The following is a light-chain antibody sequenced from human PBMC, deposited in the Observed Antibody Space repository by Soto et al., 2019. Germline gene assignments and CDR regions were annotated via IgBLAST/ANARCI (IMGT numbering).Light chain of an antibody. CDR3: QQGYTTPLT. V-gene: IGKV1-39*01. Sequence: DIQMTQSPSSLCASVGDRVTITCRTSQTISTYLNWYQQKPGKAPKLLIYAASSLQSGVPSRFSGSGSGTDFTLTVSSLQPEDFATYFCQQGYTTPLTFGGGTKVEIK. CDR2: AAS. CDR1: QTISTY. J-gene: IGKJ4*01.